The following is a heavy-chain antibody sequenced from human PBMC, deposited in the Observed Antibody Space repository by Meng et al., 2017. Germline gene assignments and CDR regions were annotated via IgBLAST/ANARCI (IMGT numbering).Heavy chain of an antibody. V-gene: IGHV3-21*01. Sequence: GESLKISCAASGFTFSSYSMNWVRQAPGKGLEWVSSISSSSSYIYYADSVKGRFTISRDNSKNTLYLQMNSLRAEDTAVYYCARGYCSGGSCYSFGYYYYGMDVWGQGTTVTVSS. CDR2: ISSSSSYI. CDR1: GFTFSSYS. CDR3: ARGYCSGGSCYSFGYYYYGMDV. J-gene: IGHJ6*02. D-gene: IGHD2-15*01.